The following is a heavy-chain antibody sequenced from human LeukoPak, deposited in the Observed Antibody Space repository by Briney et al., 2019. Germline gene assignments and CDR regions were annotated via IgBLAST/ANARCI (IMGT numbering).Heavy chain of an antibody. CDR1: GYTFTSYG. Sequence: ASVKVSCKASGYTFTSYGISWVRQAPGQGLEWMGWISAYNGNTNFAQKLQDRVTMTTDTSTSTAYMELRSLRSDDTAVYYCARDFQSTRYFQHWGQGTLVTVSS. CDR2: ISAYNGNT. CDR3: ARDFQSTRYFQH. V-gene: IGHV1-18*01. J-gene: IGHJ1*01.